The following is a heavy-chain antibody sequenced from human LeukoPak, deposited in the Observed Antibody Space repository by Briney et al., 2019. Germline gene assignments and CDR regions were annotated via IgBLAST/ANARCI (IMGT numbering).Heavy chain of an antibody. V-gene: IGHV7-4-1*02. CDR2: INTNTGNP. CDR3: AREGTGYCSGGSCQNHRDYFDY. CDR1: GYTFTSYA. Sequence: ASVKVSCKASGYTFTSYAMNWVRQAPGQGLEWMGWINTNTGNPTYAQGFTGRFVFSLDTSVSTAYLQISSLKAEDTAVYYCAREGTGYCSGGSCQNHRDYFDYWGQGTLVTVSS. D-gene: IGHD2-15*01. J-gene: IGHJ4*02.